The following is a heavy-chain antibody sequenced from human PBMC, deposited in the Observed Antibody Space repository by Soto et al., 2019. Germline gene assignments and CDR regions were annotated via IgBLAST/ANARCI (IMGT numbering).Heavy chain of an antibody. Sequence: DVQLVETGGGLIQPGRSLRLSCAASGFIVSSSYMTWVRQAPGKGLEWVSVIYADGRTYYADSVKGRFTISRDNSKNTLYLQMNSRSAEDTAVYYCARGGGWYGQCYFECWGQGTLVSVSS. V-gene: IGHV3-53*02. CDR2: IYADGRT. CDR1: GFIVSSSY. D-gene: IGHD6-19*01. CDR3: ARGGGWYGQCYFEC. J-gene: IGHJ4*02.